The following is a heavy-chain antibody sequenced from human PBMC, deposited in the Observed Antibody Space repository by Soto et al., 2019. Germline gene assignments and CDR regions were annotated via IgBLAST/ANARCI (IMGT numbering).Heavy chain of an antibody. V-gene: IGHV4-4*02. D-gene: IGHD2-15*01. CDR3: ARRPPMVVAATSPFDY. Sequence: PSETLSLTCTVSGGSISSSNWWRWVRQPPGKGLEWIGEIYHSGSTNYNPSLKSRVTISVDKSKNQFSLKLSSVTAADTVVYYCARRPPMVVAATSPFDYLGQGNLVTVS. CDR1: GGSISSSNW. J-gene: IGHJ4*02. CDR2: IYHSGST.